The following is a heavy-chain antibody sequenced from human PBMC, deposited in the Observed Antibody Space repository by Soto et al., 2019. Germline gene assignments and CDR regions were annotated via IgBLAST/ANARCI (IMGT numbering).Heavy chain of an antibody. CDR2: TTSSNSYNGDT. Sequence: QVQLVQSGADLTKPGASVQVSCRTSGSTFRTYAINWVRQAPGQGLEWLGWTTSSNSYNGDTKYARILQDRLTMTIDTTTATDYRELRSLRSDDTAVYYCARSELERGEVGYYGMDVWGQGTTVTVSS. J-gene: IGHJ6*02. V-gene: IGHV1-18*04. CDR3: ARSELERGEVGYYGMDV. CDR1: GSTFRTYA. D-gene: IGHD3-16*01.